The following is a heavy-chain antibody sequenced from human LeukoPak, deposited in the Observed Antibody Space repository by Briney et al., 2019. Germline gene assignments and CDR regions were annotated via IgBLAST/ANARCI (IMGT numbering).Heavy chain of an antibody. Sequence: GEFLKISCKGSGYSFTTYWIGWVRQMPGKGLEWMGIIYPGDSDTRYSPSFQGQVTISADKSIGTAYLQWSSLKASDTAMYYCARRRAGYCSGGSCQYYFDYWGQGTLVTVSS. V-gene: IGHV5-51*01. J-gene: IGHJ4*02. CDR1: GYSFTTYW. CDR2: IYPGDSDT. CDR3: ARRRAGYCSGGSCQYYFDY. D-gene: IGHD2-15*01.